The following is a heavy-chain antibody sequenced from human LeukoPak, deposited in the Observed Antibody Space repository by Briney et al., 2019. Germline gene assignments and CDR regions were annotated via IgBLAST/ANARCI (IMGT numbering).Heavy chain of an antibody. D-gene: IGHD6-19*01. J-gene: IGHJ5*02. CDR2: ISGSGGNT. CDR1: GFTFSSYA. V-gene: IGHV3-23*01. CDR3: AKDPYNTAVANTNGWFDP. Sequence: PGGSLRLSCAASGFTFSSYAMSWVRRAPGKGLEGVSSISGSGGNTYYAQSVKGRFTISRDNSENTLYRQMETLRADDTALYFCAKDPYNTAVANTNGWFDPWGQGTLVTVSS.